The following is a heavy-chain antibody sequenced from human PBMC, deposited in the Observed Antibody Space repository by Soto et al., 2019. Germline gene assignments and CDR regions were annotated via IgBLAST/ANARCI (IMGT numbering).Heavy chain of an antibody. J-gene: IGHJ5*02. D-gene: IGHD3-10*01. CDR1: GDSFTDNF. Sequence: GASVKGSCKASGDSFTDNFLFWVRQAPRQGLEWIGWINPKNGGTHYAKRFQGRVTMTRDTSISTAYMDLNSLTCDDTAVYFCARGVVITTTFIFGYNSLDPCGQGPLVTVSS. CDR3: ARGVVITTTFIFGYNSLDP. V-gene: IGHV1-2*02. CDR2: INPKNGGT.